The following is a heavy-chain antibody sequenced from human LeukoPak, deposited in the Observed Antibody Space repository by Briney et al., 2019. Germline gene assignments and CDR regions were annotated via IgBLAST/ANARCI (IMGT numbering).Heavy chain of an antibody. D-gene: IGHD6-19*01. J-gene: IGHJ4*02. V-gene: IGHV3-72*01. CDR3: SVPVAGTVDY. CDR2: SRDKANSYTT. CDR1: GFTFSDHF. Sequence: PGGSLRLSCAASGFTFSDHFMDWVRQAPGKGLEWVGGSRDKANSYTTEYAASVKGRCTISRDDPKNSVYLQMNSLKTEDTAVYYCSVPVAGTVDYWGQGTLVTVSS.